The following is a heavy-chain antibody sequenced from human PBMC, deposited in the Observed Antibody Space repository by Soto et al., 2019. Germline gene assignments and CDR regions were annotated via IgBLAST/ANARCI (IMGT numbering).Heavy chain of an antibody. V-gene: IGHV3-33*01. D-gene: IGHD3-10*01. J-gene: IGHJ3*01. Sequence: QVQLVESGGGVVQPGRSLRLSCAASGFLFSLYGMHWVRQAPGKGLEWVAVIWYDENVKYYADSVKGRFTISRDNSKNTVFLQMSSLRDDETAVYYCARDLYQYDYPPAVFDLWGQGTMVTVSS. CDR3: ARDLYQYDYPPAVFDL. CDR1: GFLFSLYG. CDR2: IWYDENVK.